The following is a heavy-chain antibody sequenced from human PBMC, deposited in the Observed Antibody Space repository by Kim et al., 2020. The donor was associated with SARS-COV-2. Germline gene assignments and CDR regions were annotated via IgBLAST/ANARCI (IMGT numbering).Heavy chain of an antibody. CDR2: IRGGGGST. Sequence: GGSLRLSCAASGFTFRSYAMRWVRQAPGKGLEWVSAIRGGGGSTYYADSVKGRFTISRDNSKNTLFLQMNSLRAEDTAVYYCAKGHLASEGGNYYYGMDVWGQGTTVTVSS. CDR3: AKGHLASEGGNYYYGMDV. J-gene: IGHJ6*02. V-gene: IGHV3-23*01. D-gene: IGHD2-15*01. CDR1: GFTFRSYA.